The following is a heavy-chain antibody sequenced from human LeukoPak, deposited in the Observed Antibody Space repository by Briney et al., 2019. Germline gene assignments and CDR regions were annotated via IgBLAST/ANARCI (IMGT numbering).Heavy chain of an antibody. J-gene: IGHJ4*02. Sequence: GGSLRLSCAASGLTFSSYAMSWVRQAPGKGLEWVSAISGSGGSTYYADSVKGRFTISRDNSKNTLYLQMNSLRAEDTAVYYCAKPPIAAAGPQADYWGQGTLVTVSS. CDR1: GLTFSSYA. CDR3: AKPPIAAAGPQADY. CDR2: ISGSGGST. D-gene: IGHD6-13*01. V-gene: IGHV3-23*01.